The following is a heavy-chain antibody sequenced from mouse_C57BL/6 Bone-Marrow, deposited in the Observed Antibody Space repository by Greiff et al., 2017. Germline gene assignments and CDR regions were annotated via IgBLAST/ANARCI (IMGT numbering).Heavy chain of an antibody. CDR2: IYPRSGNT. Sequence: VQLQESGAELARPGASVKLSCKASGYTFTSYGISWVKQRTGQGLEWIGEIYPRSGNTYYNEKFKGKATLTADKSSSTAHMELRSLTSEDSAVYFCARGETTVVAYYFDYWGQGTTLTVSS. CDR1: GYTFTSYG. CDR3: ARGETTVVAYYFDY. D-gene: IGHD1-1*01. V-gene: IGHV1-81*01. J-gene: IGHJ2*01.